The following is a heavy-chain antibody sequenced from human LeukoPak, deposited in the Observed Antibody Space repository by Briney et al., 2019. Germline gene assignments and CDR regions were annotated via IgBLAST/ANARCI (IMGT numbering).Heavy chain of an antibody. Sequence: SETLSLTCAVYGESLSGQFWRWIRQPPGKGLEWIGSIYYSGSTYYNPSLKSRVTKFVDTSKNQFSLKLSSVTAADTAVYYCARLSPPTGYSNSWYDYWGQGTLVTVSS. CDR2: IYYSGST. V-gene: IGHV4-34*01. CDR3: ARLSPPTGYSNSWYDY. D-gene: IGHD6-13*01. CDR1: GESLSGQF. J-gene: IGHJ4*02.